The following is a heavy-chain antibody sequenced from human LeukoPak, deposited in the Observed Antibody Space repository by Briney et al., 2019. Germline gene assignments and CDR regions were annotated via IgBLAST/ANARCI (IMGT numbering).Heavy chain of an antibody. CDR2: INPSGGST. CDR3: ARVGLLWGGYYGSGSYLGPFDY. J-gene: IGHJ4*02. Sequence: GASVKVSCKASGYTFTSYYMHWVRQAPGQGLEWMGIINPSGGSTSYAQKFQGRVTMTRDTSTSTVYMELSSLRSEDTAVYYCARVGLLWGGYYGSGSYLGPFDYWGQGTLVTVSS. D-gene: IGHD3-10*01. V-gene: IGHV1-46*01. CDR1: GYTFTSYY.